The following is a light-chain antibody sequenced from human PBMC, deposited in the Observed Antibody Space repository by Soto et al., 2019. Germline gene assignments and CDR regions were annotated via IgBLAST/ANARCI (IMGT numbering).Light chain of an antibody. J-gene: IGLJ2*01. CDR2: DVS. Sequence: QSVLTQPASVSGSPGQSITISCTGTSSDVGAYNYVSWYQQHPGKAPKVMMYDVSIRPSGVSNRCSGSKSDNTASLTISGLQAEDEADYYCSSYTTSTTQVFGGGTKLTVL. V-gene: IGLV2-14*01. CDR1: SSDVGAYNY. CDR3: SSYTTSTTQV.